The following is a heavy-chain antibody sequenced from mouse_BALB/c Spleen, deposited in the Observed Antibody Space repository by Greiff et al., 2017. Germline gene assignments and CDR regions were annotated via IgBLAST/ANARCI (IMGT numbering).Heavy chain of an antibody. CDR1: GYTFTSYW. D-gene: IGHD1-1*01. CDR2: INPSNGRT. CDR3: ARSGLLGAMDY. Sequence: VQLQQPGAELVKPGASVKLSCKASGYTFTSYWMHWVKQRPGQGLEWIGEINPSNGRTNYNEKFKSKATLTVDKSSSTAYMQLSSLTSEDSAVYYCARSGLLGAMDYWGQGTSVTVSS. V-gene: IGHV1S81*02. J-gene: IGHJ4*01.